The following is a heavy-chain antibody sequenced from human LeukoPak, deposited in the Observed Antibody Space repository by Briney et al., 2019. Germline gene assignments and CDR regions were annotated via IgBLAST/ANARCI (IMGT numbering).Heavy chain of an antibody. V-gene: IGHV3-23*01. D-gene: IGHD3-3*01. CDR2: ISDSTDNT. Sequence: GGSLRLSCAASGFTFSSYAMSWVRQSPRKGLEWVSAISDSTDNTYYADSVKGRFTISRDNSKNTLYLQMSSLRAEDTAVYYCAKDEYYDFWSGYNRGTRFDPWGQGTLVTVSS. CDR1: GFTFSSYA. J-gene: IGHJ5*02. CDR3: AKDEYYDFWSGYNRGTRFDP.